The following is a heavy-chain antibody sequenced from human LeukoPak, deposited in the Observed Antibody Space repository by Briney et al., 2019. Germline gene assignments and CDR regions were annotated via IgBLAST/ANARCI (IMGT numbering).Heavy chain of an antibody. CDR2: INNDGGGT. V-gene: IGHV3-74*01. J-gene: IGHJ4*02. CDR1: GFTFSSHW. Sequence: GGSLRLSXAASGFTFSSHWTHWVRQAPGKGLVWVSFINNDGGGTSYADSVKGRFTISRDNAKNTRYLQMNSLRAEDTAMYYCARGGQGAVDYWGPGTLVTVSS. CDR3: ARGGQGAVDY. D-gene: IGHD3-16*01.